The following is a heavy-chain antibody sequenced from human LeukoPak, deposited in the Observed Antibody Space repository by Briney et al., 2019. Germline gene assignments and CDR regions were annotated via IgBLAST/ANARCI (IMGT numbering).Heavy chain of an antibody. CDR3: ARGRNPDYDILTGYSLYYFDS. J-gene: IGHJ4*02. CDR2: INHSGST. D-gene: IGHD3-9*01. V-gene: IGHV4-34*01. Sequence: SETLSLTCAVYGGSFSGYYWSWIRQPPGKGLEWIGEINHSGSTNYNPSLKSRVTISVDTSKNQFSLKLSSVTAADTAVYYCARGRNPDYDILTGYSLYYFDSWGQGTLVTVSS. CDR1: GGSFSGYY.